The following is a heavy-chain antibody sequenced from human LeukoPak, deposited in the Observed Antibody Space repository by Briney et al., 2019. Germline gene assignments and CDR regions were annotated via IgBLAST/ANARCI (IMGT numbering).Heavy chain of an antibody. J-gene: IGHJ4*02. CDR1: GGSITSNTYF. CDR3: ARDLGSAQPGF. Sequence: SETLSLTCIVSGGSITSNTYFWDWIRQTPGKGLEWIGEMYHSGSINYSPSLKSRVTISVDKAKNQFSLKLNSVTAADTAVYYCARDLGSAQPGFWGQGILVTVSS. D-gene: IGHD3-16*01. CDR2: MYHSGSI. V-gene: IGHV4-39*07.